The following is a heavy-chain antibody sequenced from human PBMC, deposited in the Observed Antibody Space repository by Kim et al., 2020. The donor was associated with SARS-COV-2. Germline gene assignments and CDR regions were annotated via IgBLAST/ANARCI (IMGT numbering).Heavy chain of an antibody. CDR2: LRTRDSLI. CDR1: GLLPYS. V-gene: IGHV3-48*02. Sequence: GGSLRLSCITSGLLPYSMNWVRQAPGRGLEWVSYLRTRDSLIWYADSVKGRFTISFDNAKNSLFLQMNSLRDEDTAVYYCATDRAFAFDIWGQGTMVTVSS. J-gene: IGHJ3*02. CDR3: ATDRAFAFDI.